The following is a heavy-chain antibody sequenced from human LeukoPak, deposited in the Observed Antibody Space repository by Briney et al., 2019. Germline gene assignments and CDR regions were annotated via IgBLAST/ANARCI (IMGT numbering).Heavy chain of an antibody. CDR3: ARGPSLPFDY. CDR1: GGSISSYY. V-gene: IGHV4-34*01. J-gene: IGHJ4*02. CDR2: INHSGST. Sequence: KTSETLSLTCTVSGGSISSYYWSWIRQPPGKGLEWIGEINHSGSTNYNPSLKSRVTISVDTSKNQFSLKLSSVTAADTAVYYCARGPSLPFDYWGQGTLVTVSS.